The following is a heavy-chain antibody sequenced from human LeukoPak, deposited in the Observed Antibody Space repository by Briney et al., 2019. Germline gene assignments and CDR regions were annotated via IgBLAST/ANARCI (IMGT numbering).Heavy chain of an antibody. CDR1: GGSINNYY. D-gene: IGHD3-22*01. CDR3: ASTYDSSGYYSDYYYYYGMDV. Sequence: SETLSLTCTVSGGSINNYYWNWIRQSPGRGLEWIGYIYYSGSTNYNPSLKSRVTISVDTSKNQFSLKLSSVTAADTAVYYCASTYDSSGYYSDYYYYYGMDVWGQGTTVTVSS. J-gene: IGHJ6*02. V-gene: IGHV4-59*08. CDR2: IYYSGST.